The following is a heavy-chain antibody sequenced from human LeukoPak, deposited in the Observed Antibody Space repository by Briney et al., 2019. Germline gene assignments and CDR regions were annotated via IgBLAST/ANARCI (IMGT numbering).Heavy chain of an antibody. D-gene: IGHD2-2*01. CDR2: IYDSGST. Sequence: SQTLSLTCTVCGRSISSYYASWIRQPPGKGLEWIGYIYDSGSTNYNPSLKRRVTISVDTSKNQFSLKLSSVTAADTPVYYCAREVRHFDLWGRGSLVTVSS. J-gene: IGHJ2*01. CDR1: GRSISSYY. CDR3: AREVRHFDL. V-gene: IGHV4-59*01.